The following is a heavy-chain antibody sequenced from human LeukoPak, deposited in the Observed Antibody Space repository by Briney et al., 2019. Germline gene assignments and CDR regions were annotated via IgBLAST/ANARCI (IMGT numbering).Heavy chain of an antibody. CDR1: RSTFSNYA. CDR3: AKGSIWSGYYFQETENYYYYMDV. D-gene: IGHD3-3*01. V-gene: IGHV3-23*01. Sequence: PGGSLRLSCAASRSTFSNYAMNWVRQAPGKGLEWVSTISGGSGGDTYYEVSVKGRFTISRDNSKSTVYLQMNRLRVEDTAVYFCAKGSIWSGYYFQETENYYYYMDVWGKGTTVTVSS. J-gene: IGHJ6*03. CDR2: ISGGSGGDT.